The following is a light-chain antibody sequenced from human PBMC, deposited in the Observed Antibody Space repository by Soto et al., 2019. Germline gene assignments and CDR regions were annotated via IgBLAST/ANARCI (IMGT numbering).Light chain of an antibody. CDR3: QQYGNSPFT. V-gene: IGKV3-20*01. CDR2: GAS. Sequence: VWTKNKDTLSLSLGERATLSCRASQSISSTSLAWYQQKPGQAPRLLIYGASTRATGIPDRFSGSESGTDFTLTISRLEPEDFVVYYCQQYGNSPFTFGQGTLLEIK. J-gene: IGKJ5*01. CDR1: QSISSTS.